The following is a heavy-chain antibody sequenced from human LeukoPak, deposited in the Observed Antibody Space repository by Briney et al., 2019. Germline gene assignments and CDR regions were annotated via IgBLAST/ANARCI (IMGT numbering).Heavy chain of an antibody. J-gene: IGHJ4*02. CDR2: IYYSGST. D-gene: IGHD3-9*01. V-gene: IGHV4-59*08. Sequence: PSETLSLTCSVSGGSMNSYYWSWIRQSPGKGLEWIGYIYYSGSTNYNPSLKSRVTISVDTSKNQFSLKLSSVTAADTAVYYCARHVWLQPFDYWGQGTLVNVSS. CDR3: ARHVWLQPFDY. CDR1: GGSMNSYY.